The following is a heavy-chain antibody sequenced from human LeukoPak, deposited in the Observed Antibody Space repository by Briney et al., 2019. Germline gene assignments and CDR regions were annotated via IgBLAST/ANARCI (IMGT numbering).Heavy chain of an antibody. CDR1: GGSISSYY. J-gene: IGHJ2*01. CDR2: IYYSGST. CDR3: ARASNTVYFDL. D-gene: IGHD2-2*02. Sequence: PSETLSLTCTVSGGSISSYYWSWIRQPPGKGLEWIGYIYYSGSTNYNPSLKSRVSMSIDTSKNQFSLNLASVTATDTAVYYCARASNTVYFDLWGRGTLVTVSS. V-gene: IGHV4-59*01.